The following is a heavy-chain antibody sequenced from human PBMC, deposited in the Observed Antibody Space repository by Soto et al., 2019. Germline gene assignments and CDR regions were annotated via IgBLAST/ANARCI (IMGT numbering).Heavy chain of an antibody. J-gene: IGHJ4*02. CDR3: ARHESTVAVGGYFDY. V-gene: IGHV4-39*01. CDR2: IYYSGST. Sequence: QLQLQESGPGLVKPSETLSLTCTVSGGSISSSSYYWGWIRQPPGKGLEWIGSIYYSGSTYYNPSLKSRVTFSVDTSQNQFSLKLSSVTAADTAVYYCARHESTVAVGGYFDYWGKGTLVTVSS. D-gene: IGHD4-17*01. CDR1: GGSISSSSYY.